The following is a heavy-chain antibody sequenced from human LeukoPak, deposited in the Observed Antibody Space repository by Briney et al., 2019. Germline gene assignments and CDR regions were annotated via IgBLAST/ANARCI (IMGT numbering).Heavy chain of an antibody. D-gene: IGHD2/OR15-2a*01. CDR2: ISGTSSHI. Sequence: GGSLRLSCAASRFTFSSYGMHWVRQAPGKGLEWVSIISGTSSHIFDADSVKGRFTISRDNAKNSRYLQMNSLRAEDTAVYYCARSVIVADTTRGFDYWLRGIMVSVSS. CDR1: RFTFSSYG. CDR3: ARSVIVADTTRGFDY. V-gene: IGHV3-21*01. J-gene: IGHJ4*02.